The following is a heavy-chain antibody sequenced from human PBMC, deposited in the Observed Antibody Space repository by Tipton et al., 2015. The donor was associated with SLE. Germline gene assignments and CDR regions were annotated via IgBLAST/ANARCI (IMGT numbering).Heavy chain of an antibody. V-gene: IGHV3-23*01. D-gene: IGHD4-17*01. Sequence: AVSGFSLGSYAMCWVRQAPGKGLQWVSSISNDGRDTYYADSVKGRFTISRDTSKNTLYLHMNGLRAGDTAMYYCAKEIRPNDYWGQGTLVTVSS. J-gene: IGHJ4*02. CDR1: GFSLGSYA. CDR3: AKEIRPNDY. CDR2: ISNDGRDT.